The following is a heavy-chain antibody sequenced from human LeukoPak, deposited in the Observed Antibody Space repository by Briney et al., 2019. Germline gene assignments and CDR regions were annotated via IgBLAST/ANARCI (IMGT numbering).Heavy chain of an antibody. CDR1: GYTFTSYA. Sequence: SCKASGYTFTSYAMHWVRQAPGKGLEWVAFIRYDGSNKYYADSVKGRFTISRDNSKNTLYLQMNSLRAEDTAVYYCAKVRWFGELPFDYWGQGTLVTVSS. J-gene: IGHJ4*02. CDR2: IRYDGSNK. V-gene: IGHV3-30*02. CDR3: AKVRWFGELPFDY. D-gene: IGHD3-10*01.